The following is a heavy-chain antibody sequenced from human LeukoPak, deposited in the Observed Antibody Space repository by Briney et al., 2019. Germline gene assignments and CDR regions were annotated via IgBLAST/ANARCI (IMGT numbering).Heavy chain of an antibody. CDR3: AGYCSSTSCYPLYYFDY. J-gene: IGHJ4*02. V-gene: IGHV4-30-4*08. CDR1: GGPISSGDYY. CDR2: IYYSGST. Sequence: PSETLSLTCTASGGPISSGDYYWSWIRQPPGKGLEWIGYIYYSGSTYYNPSLKSRVTISVDTSKNQFSLKLSSVTAADTAVYYCAGYCSSTSCYPLYYFDYWGQGTLVTVSS. D-gene: IGHD2-2*01.